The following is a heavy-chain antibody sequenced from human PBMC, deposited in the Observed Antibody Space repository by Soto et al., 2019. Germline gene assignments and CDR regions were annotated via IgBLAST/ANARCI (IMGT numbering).Heavy chain of an antibody. J-gene: IGHJ6*02. D-gene: IGHD2-15*01. CDR2: ISAYNGNT. Sequence: ASVKVSCKASGYTFTSYGISWVRQAPGQGLEWMGWISAYNGNTNYAQKLQGRVTKTTDTSTNTANMELRSLRSDDTAVYYCARFWLYCSGGSCYPNYYYYYGMDVWGQGTTVTVSS. CDR3: ARFWLYCSGGSCYPNYYYYYGMDV. CDR1: GYTFTSYG. V-gene: IGHV1-18*01.